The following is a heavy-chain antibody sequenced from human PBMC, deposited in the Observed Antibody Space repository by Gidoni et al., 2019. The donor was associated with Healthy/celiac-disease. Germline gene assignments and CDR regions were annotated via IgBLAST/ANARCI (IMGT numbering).Heavy chain of an antibody. J-gene: IGHJ3*02. CDR2: RKYDGSNK. D-gene: IGHD5-18*01. V-gene: IGHV3-30-3*01. CDR1: GFTFSSYA. Sequence: QVQLVASGGGGVQPGTSLRRYCAASGFTFSSYAMQRVRQAPGKGLGWVAVRKYDGSNKYYADSFKGRFTISRDNSKNKLYLQMNSLRAEDTAVYYCAGGPIQLWDSSGENHDAFDIWGQGTMVTVSS. CDR3: AGGPIQLWDSSGENHDAFDI.